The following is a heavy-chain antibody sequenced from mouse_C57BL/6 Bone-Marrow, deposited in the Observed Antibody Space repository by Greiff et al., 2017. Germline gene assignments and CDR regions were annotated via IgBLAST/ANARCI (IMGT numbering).Heavy chain of an antibody. CDR2: IYPGSGST. D-gene: IGHD1-1*02. J-gene: IGHJ2*01. CDR3: ARGGGLLGY. V-gene: IGHV1-55*01. CDR1: GYTFTSYW. Sequence: QVQLQQPGAELVRPGASVTMSCKASGYTFTSYWITWVKQRPGHGLEWIGDIYPGSGSTNYNEKFKSKATVTVDTSSSTAYMQLSSLTSEDSAVYSVARGGGLLGYWGQGTALTVSS.